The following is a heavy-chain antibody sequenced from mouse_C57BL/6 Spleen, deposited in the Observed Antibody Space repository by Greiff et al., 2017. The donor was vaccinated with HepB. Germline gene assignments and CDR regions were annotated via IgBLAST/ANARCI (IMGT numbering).Heavy chain of an antibody. D-gene: IGHD2-12*01. J-gene: IGHJ3*01. Sequence: VQLQQSGPELVKPGASVKMSCKASGFTFTDYNMHWVKQSHGKSLEWIGYINPNNGGTSYNNKFKGKATLTINKSSSTVYMELSSPTSEDYAVYFYERSAYDKDPWFAYWGQGTLVTVSA. CDR2: INPNNGGT. CDR1: GFTFTDYN. V-gene: IGHV1-22*01. CDR3: ERSAYDKDPWFAY.